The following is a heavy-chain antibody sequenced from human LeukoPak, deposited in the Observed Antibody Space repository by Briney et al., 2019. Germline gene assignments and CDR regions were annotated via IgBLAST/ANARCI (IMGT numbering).Heavy chain of an antibody. CDR3: ARDFSGVHDYVPYYYYGMDV. Sequence: SVKVSCKASGGTFSSYAISWVREAPGQGLEWMGRIIPILGIANYAQKFQGRVTITVDKSTSTAYMELSSLRSEDTDVYYCARDFSGVHDYVPYYYYGMDVWGQGTTVTVSS. CDR1: GGTFSSYA. J-gene: IGHJ6*02. CDR2: IIPILGIA. D-gene: IGHD4-17*01. V-gene: IGHV1-69*04.